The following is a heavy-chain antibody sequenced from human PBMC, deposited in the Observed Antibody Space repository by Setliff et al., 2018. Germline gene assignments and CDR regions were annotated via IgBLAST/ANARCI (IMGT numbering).Heavy chain of an antibody. Sequence: GGSLRLSCVASGFTLSSYWMSWVRQAPGKGLEWVANIKQDGSETFYVDSVKGRFAISRDNAKNSLYLQMNSLRAEDTAMYYCARDATYYDFWSDYSPDAFDIWGQGTMVTVSS. V-gene: IGHV3-7*01. CDR1: GFTLSSYW. D-gene: IGHD3-3*01. CDR2: IKQDGSET. J-gene: IGHJ3*02. CDR3: ARDATYYDFWSDYSPDAFDI.